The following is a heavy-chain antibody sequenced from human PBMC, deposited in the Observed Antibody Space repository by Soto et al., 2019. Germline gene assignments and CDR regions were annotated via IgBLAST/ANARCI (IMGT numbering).Heavy chain of an antibody. CDR1: GVSIFSHSYY. Sequence: SETLSLTCTVSGVSIFSHSYYWGWIRQAPGKGLEWIATINHSGSTYHNPSLKSRVTMSVDTSKNQFSLNLSSVTAADTAVYYCARRYAPRYSSGNNHFDLWGQGTLVTVSS. J-gene: IGHJ4*02. CDR3: ARRYAPRYSSGNNHFDL. CDR2: INHSGST. V-gene: IGHV4-39*01. D-gene: IGHD2-15*01.